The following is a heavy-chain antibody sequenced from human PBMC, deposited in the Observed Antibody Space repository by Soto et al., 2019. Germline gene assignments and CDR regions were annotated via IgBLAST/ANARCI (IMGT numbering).Heavy chain of an antibody. CDR1: GFTFSNYV. Sequence: GGSLRLSCAASGFTFSNYVMNWVRQAPGKGLEWVSAIGGGGDTYYANSMEGRFTISRDNSKNPLYLQMNSLRAEDTAMYYCAKYVVVLASATSPRAFDIWGQGTMVTVSS. J-gene: IGHJ3*02. CDR2: IGGGGDT. D-gene: IGHD2-15*01. V-gene: IGHV3-23*01. CDR3: AKYVVVLASATSPRAFDI.